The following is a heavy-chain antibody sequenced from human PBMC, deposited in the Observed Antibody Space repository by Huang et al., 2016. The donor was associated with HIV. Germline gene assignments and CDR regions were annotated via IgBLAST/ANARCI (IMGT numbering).Heavy chain of an antibody. V-gene: IGHV3-74*01. CDR2: MNSDGSST. D-gene: IGHD3-22*01. CDR3: ARDPRIQSWLNFFDY. J-gene: IGHJ4*02. Sequence: EVQLVESGGGLVQPGGSLRLSCAASGFSISSYWMHWVRQAPGKGLAGVSRMNSDGSSTSDAGSVKGRFTISRDNAKNTLYLQMNSLRAEDTAVYYCARDPRIQSWLNFFDYWGQGTLVSVSS. CDR1: GFSISSYW.